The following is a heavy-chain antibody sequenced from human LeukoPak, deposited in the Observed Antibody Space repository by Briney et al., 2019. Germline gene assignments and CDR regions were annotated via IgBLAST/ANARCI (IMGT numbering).Heavy chain of an antibody. CDR1: GFTVSTNY. CDR3: ARVRLDRSERNLDAFEN. CDR2: IYSDGST. V-gene: IGHV3-53*01. D-gene: IGHD1-14*01. Sequence: GGSLRLSCAASGFTVSTNYMTWVRQAPGKGLEWVSFIYSDGSTYYADSVKGRFTISRDISKNTVYLQMNSLRAEDTAVYFCARVRLDRSERNLDAFENWGQGTMVTVSS. J-gene: IGHJ3*02.